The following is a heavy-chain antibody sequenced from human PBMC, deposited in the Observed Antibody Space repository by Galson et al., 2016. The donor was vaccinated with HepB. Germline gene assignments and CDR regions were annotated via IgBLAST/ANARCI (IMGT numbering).Heavy chain of an antibody. J-gene: IGHJ5*01. V-gene: IGHV4-31*03. Sequence: TLSLTCTVSGGTINSPSSFWSWLRQHPGKALEWIGYIHYTGGTQYNSSLQSRVSISVDTSNNQFSLKLTSVTAADTATYFCARVGTDTSKPRFDTWGQGILVTVTS. D-gene: IGHD5-18*01. CDR1: GGTINSPSSF. CDR2: IHYTGGT. CDR3: ARVGTDTSKPRFDT.